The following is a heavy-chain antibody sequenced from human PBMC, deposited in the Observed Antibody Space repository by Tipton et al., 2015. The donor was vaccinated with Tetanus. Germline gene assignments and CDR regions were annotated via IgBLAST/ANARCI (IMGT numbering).Heavy chain of an antibody. CDR3: ARHSGWFNFYSGVDV. V-gene: IGHV4-59*13. J-gene: IGHJ6*02. CDR2: VHYTGKD. Sequence: TLSLTCNVPGGSITSYYWSWIRQRPGRGLEWVGYVHYTGKDNYSPSLRSRVTMSVDTSMNQVSLNLTSVTAADSAVYFCARHSGWFNFYSGVDVWGQGTTVTVSS. D-gene: IGHD6-19*01. CDR1: GGSITSYY.